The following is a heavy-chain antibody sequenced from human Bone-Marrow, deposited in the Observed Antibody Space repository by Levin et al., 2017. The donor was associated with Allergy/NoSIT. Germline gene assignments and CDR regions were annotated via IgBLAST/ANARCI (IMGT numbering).Heavy chain of an antibody. CDR2: ISGSGSST. Sequence: ETLSLTCAASGFTFNSYALSWVRQAPGKGLEWVSAISGSGSSTYYADSVKGRFTISRDTSKTTLYLQINSLGDEDTAVYYCAKGAGWVAGAVALIWGQGTLVTVSS. CDR1: GFTFNSYA. CDR3: AKGAGWVAGAVALI. J-gene: IGHJ1*01. V-gene: IGHV3-23*01. D-gene: IGHD6-19*01.